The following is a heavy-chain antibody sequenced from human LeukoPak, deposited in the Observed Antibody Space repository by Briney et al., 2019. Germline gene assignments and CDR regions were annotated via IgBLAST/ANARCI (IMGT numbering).Heavy chain of an antibody. D-gene: IGHD4-23*01. V-gene: IGHV3-30-3*01. J-gene: IGHJ4*02. CDR1: GFTFSSYA. Sequence: GGSLRLSCAASGFTFSSYAMHWVRQAPGKGLEWVAVISYDGSNKYYADSVKGRFTISRDNSKNTLYLQMNSLRAEDTAVYYCARDISSRLVPQWAVVTRGIGDYWGQGTLVTVSS. CDR2: ISYDGSNK. CDR3: ARDISSRLVPQWAVVTRGIGDY.